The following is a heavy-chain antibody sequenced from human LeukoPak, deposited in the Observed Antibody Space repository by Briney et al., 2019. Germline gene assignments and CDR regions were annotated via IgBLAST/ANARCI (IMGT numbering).Heavy chain of an antibody. V-gene: IGHV3-7*01. CDR3: AREETYYDFWGGYYRERSFDY. CDR2: IKQDGSEK. Sequence: GGSLRLSCAASGFTFSIYWMSWVRQAPGKGLEWVANIKQDGSEKYYVDSVKGRFTISRDNAKNSLYLQMNSLRAEDTAVYYCAREETYYDFWGGYYRERSFDYWGQRTLVTVSS. D-gene: IGHD3-3*01. J-gene: IGHJ4*02. CDR1: GFTFSIYW.